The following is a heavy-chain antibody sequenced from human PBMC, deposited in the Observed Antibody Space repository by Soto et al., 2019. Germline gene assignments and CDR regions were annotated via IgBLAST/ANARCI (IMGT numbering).Heavy chain of an antibody. CDR2: ISAYTGNT. J-gene: IGHJ4*02. Sequence: GASVKVSWKASGYTFTSYGISWVRQAPGQGLEWMGWISAYTGNTNYAQKLQGRVTMTTDTSTSTAYMELRSLRSDDTAVYYCARDRDSSGWYPFDYWGQGTLVTVSS. V-gene: IGHV1-18*01. D-gene: IGHD6-19*01. CDR1: GYTFTSYG. CDR3: ARDRDSSGWYPFDY.